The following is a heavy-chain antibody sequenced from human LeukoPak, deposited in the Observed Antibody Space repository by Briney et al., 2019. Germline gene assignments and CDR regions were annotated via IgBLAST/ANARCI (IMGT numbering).Heavy chain of an antibody. V-gene: IGHV3-48*02. CDR1: GFTFSSYW. Sequence: GGSLRLSCAASGFTFSSYWMHWVRQAPGKGLEWVSSISPSSSMMHYADSVRGRFTISRDNAKNSLYLQMNSLRDEDTAVYYCASRRGFDDWGQGTLVTVSS. J-gene: IGHJ4*02. D-gene: IGHD3-10*01. CDR2: ISPSSSMM. CDR3: ASRRGFDD.